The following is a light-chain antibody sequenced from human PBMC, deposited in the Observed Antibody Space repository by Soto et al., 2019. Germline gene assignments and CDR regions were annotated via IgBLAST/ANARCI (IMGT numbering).Light chain of an antibody. Sequence: IQLTQSPSFLSATEGDRVTITCRASHGINSYLAWYQQKPGKAPKLLISDASTLQGGVPSRFSGSVSGAEFTLTISSLQPEDFAPYYCQQLNTYPITFGQGTLLEI. V-gene: IGKV1-9*01. J-gene: IGKJ5*01. CDR2: DAS. CDR1: HGINSY. CDR3: QQLNTYPIT.